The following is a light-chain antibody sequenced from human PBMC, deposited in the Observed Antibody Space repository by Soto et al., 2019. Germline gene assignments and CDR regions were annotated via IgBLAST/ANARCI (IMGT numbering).Light chain of an antibody. CDR2: STT. V-gene: IGLV7-43*01. Sequence: QTVVTQEPSLTVSPGGTGTLTCASSTGPVTSGFYPHWVQQKPGQAPRTLIYSTTNKHSWTRARFSGSLLGGKAALTLSGVPPDDEADDYCLLYYGGSYVFGAGTKLTVL. J-gene: IGLJ1*01. CDR1: TGPVTSGFY. CDR3: LLYYGGSYV.